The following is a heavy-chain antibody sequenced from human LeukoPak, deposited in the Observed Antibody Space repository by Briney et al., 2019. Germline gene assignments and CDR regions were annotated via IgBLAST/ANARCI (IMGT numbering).Heavy chain of an antibody. Sequence: GASVKVSCKASGYTFTSYYMHWVRQAPGQGLGWMGIINPGGGSTSYAQKFQGRVTMTRDTSTSTVYMELSSLRSEDTAVYYCARDRHLPRFFDYWGQGTLVTVSS. V-gene: IGHV1-46*01. CDR3: ARDRHLPRFFDY. J-gene: IGHJ4*02. CDR2: INPGGGST. D-gene: IGHD6-6*01. CDR1: GYTFTSYY.